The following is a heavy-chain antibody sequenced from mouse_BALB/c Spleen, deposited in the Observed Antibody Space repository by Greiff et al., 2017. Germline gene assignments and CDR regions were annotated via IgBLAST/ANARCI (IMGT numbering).Heavy chain of an antibody. CDR2: ISDGGSYT. Sequence: DVMLVESGGGLVKPGGSLKLSCAASGFTFSDYYMYWVRQTPEKRLEWVATISDGGSYTYYPDSVKGRFTISRDNAKNNLYLQMSSLKSEDTAMYYCARDGRGWFAYWGQGTLVTVSA. D-gene: IGHD1-1*02. J-gene: IGHJ3*01. CDR1: GFTFSDYY. CDR3: ARDGRGWFAY. V-gene: IGHV5-4*02.